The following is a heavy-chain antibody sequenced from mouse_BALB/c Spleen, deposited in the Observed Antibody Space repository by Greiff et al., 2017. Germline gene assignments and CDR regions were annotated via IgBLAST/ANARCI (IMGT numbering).Heavy chain of an antibody. CDR1: GYSFTSYY. CDR3: ARGGLGYYGYFDY. CDR2: IFPGSGNT. J-gene: IGHJ2*01. V-gene: IGHV1-66*01. Sequence: QVQLQQSGPELVKPGASVKISCKASGYSFTSYYIHWVKQRPGQGLEWIGWIFPGSGNTKYNEKFKGKATLTADTSSSTAYMQLSSLTSEDSAVYFCARGGLGYYGYFDYWGQGTTLTVSS. D-gene: IGHD1-1*01.